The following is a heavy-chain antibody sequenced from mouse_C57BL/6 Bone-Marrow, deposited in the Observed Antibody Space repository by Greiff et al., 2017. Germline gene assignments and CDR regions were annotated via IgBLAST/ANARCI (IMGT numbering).Heavy chain of an antibody. CDR2: IDPENGDT. Sequence: VQLKESGAELVRPGASVKLSCTASGFNIKDDYMHWVKQRPEQGLEWIGWIDPENGDTEYASKFQGKATITADTSSNTAYLQLSSLTSEDTAVYYCTIYYYGGYWGQGTTLTVSS. D-gene: IGHD1-1*01. V-gene: IGHV14-4*01. CDR1: GFNIKDDY. J-gene: IGHJ2*01. CDR3: TIYYYGGY.